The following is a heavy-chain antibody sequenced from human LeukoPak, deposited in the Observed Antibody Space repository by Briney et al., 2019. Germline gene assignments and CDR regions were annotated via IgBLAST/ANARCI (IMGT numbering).Heavy chain of an antibody. D-gene: IGHD6-19*01. CDR3: AKAPYSSGAWFDP. Sequence: PGGSLRLSCAASGFTFSSYAMTWVRQAPGKGLEWVSLISGSDGSTYYADSVKGRFTISRDNSKNTVYLQMNSLGAEDTAVYYCAKAPYSSGAWFDPWGQGTLVTVSS. CDR1: GFTFSSYA. V-gene: IGHV3-23*01. CDR2: ISGSDGST. J-gene: IGHJ5*02.